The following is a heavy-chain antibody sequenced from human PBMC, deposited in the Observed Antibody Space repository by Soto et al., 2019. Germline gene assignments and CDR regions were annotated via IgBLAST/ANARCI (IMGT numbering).Heavy chain of an antibody. J-gene: IGHJ6*02. CDR2: IIPIFGTA. CDR3: ARVYSSHSLAYYYGMDV. CDR1: GGTFSSYA. Sequence: GASVKVSCKASGGTFSSYAISWVRQAPGQGLEWMGGIIPIFGTANYAQKFQGRVTITADESTSTAYMELSSLRSEDTAVYYCARVYSSHSLAYYYGMDVWGQGTTVTVSS. D-gene: IGHD6-13*01. V-gene: IGHV1-69*13.